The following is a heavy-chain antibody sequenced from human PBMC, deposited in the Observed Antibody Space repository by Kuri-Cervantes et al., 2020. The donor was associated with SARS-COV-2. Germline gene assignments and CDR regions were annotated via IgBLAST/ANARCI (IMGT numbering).Heavy chain of an antibody. CDR2: VKTNSGNT. J-gene: IGHJ4*02. Sequence: ASVKVSCKAPETTFPNYDINWVRQATGQGLEWMGMVKTNSGNTLYAQIFQGRVTMTRDTSTSTVYMELSRLRSDDTAVYYCARDLAGGQLWPFFDYWGQGTLVTVSS. CDR3: ARDLAGGQLWPFFDY. D-gene: IGHD5-18*01. CDR1: ETTFPNYD. V-gene: IGHV1-8*01.